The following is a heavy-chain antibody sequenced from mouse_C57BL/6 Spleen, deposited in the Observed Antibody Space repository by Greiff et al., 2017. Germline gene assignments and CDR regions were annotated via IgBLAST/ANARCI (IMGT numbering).Heavy chain of an antibody. CDR3: ARNTIYGNYGDY. V-gene: IGHV1-82*01. CDR2: IYPGDGDT. CDR1: GYAFSSSW. J-gene: IGHJ2*01. D-gene: IGHD2-1*01. Sequence: VQLVESGPELVKPGASVTISCKASGYAFSSSWMNWVKQRPGKGLEWIGRIYPGDGDTNYNGKFKGKATLTADKASSTAYMQLSSLTSEDSAVYFCARNTIYGNYGDYWGQGTTLTVSS.